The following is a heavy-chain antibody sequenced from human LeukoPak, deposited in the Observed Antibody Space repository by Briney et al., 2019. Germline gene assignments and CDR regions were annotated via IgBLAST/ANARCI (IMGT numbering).Heavy chain of an antibody. CDR1: GYTFTSYD. V-gene: IGHV1-8*01. CDR2: MNPNSGNT. Sequence: ASVKVSCKASGYTFTSYDINWVRQATGQGLEWMGWMNPNSGNTGYAQKFQGRVTMTRNTSISTAYMELSSLRSEDTAVYYCARGSPVPAAWGDYYYYYMDVWGKGTTVTISS. D-gene: IGHD2-2*01. CDR3: ARGSPVPAAWGDYYYYYMDV. J-gene: IGHJ6*03.